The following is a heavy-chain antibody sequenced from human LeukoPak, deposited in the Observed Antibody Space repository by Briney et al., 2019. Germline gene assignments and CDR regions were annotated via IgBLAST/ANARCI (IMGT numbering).Heavy chain of an antibody. CDR2: ISYDGSNK. D-gene: IGHD3-10*01. CDR3: ARDLSPYYGSGSYPY. V-gene: IGHV3-30-3*01. Sequence: GRSLRLSCAASGFTFSSYAMHWVRQAPGKGLEWVAVISYDGSNKYYADSVKGRFTISRDNSKNTLYLQMNSLRAEDTAVYYCARDLSPYYGSGSYPYWGQGTLVTVSS. J-gene: IGHJ4*02. CDR1: GFTFSSYA.